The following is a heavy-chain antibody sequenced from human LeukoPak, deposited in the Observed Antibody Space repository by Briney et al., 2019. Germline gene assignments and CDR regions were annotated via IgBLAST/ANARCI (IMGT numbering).Heavy chain of an antibody. Sequence: ASVKVSCKASGYTFTSYDINWVRQATGQGLEWMGWMNPNSGNTGYAQKFQGRATMTRNTSISTAYMELSSLRSEDTAVYYCARGTSRTPYYYYYMDVWGKGTTVTVSS. CDR3: ARGTSRTPYYYYYMDV. CDR2: MNPNSGNT. J-gene: IGHJ6*03. V-gene: IGHV1-8*01. CDR1: GYTFTSYD.